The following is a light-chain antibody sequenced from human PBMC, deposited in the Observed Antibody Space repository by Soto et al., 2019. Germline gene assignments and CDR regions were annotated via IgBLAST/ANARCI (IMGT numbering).Light chain of an antibody. Sequence: DIVMTQSPLSLPVTPGEPASISCRSSQSLLHSNGYNYLDWYLQKPGQSPQLLIYLGSNRASGVPDRFSGSGSGTDFTLRISRVEFADVWVYYCMQALQTPCTFGQGTKLETK. V-gene: IGKV2-28*01. CDR1: QSLLHSNGYNY. J-gene: IGKJ2*02. CDR2: LGS. CDR3: MQALQTPCT.